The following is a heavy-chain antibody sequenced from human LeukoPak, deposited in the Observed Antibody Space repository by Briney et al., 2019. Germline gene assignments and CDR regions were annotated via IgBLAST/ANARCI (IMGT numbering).Heavy chain of an antibody. J-gene: IGHJ4*02. CDR1: GFTFSSYW. CDR2: INSDGYST. Sequence: PGGSLRLPCAASGFTFSSYWMHWVRQAPGKGLVWVSRINSDGYSTSYADSVKGRFTISRDNAKNTLYLQMNSLRAEDTAVYYCASPYSGSYYGFDYWGQGTLVTVSS. V-gene: IGHV3-74*01. CDR3: ASPYSGSYYGFDY. D-gene: IGHD1-26*01.